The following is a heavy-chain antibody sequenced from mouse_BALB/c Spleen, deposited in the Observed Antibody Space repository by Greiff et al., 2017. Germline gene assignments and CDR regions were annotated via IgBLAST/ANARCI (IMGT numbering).Heavy chain of an antibody. CDR3: ARYGNYYYAMDY. J-gene: IGHJ4*01. Sequence: DVKLVESGPGLVKPSQSLSLTCSVTGYSITSGYYWNWIRQFPGNKLEWMGYISYDGSNNYNPSLKNRISITRDTSKNQFFLKLNSVTTEDTATYYCARYGNYYYAMDYWGQGTSVTVSS. V-gene: IGHV3-6*02. CDR1: GYSITSGYY. D-gene: IGHD2-1*01. CDR2: ISYDGSN.